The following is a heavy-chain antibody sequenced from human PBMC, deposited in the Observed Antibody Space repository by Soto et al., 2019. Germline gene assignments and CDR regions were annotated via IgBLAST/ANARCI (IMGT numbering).Heavy chain of an antibody. D-gene: IGHD3-10*01. CDR2: INHSGST. V-gene: IGHV4-34*01. J-gene: IGHJ5*02. Sequence: SETLSLTCAVYGGSFSGYYWSWIRQPPGKGLEWIGEINHSGSTNYNPSLKSRVTISVDTSKNQFSLKLSSVTAADTAVYYCASLAYYGSESYLMGNWFDPWGQGTLVTVSS. CDR3: ASLAYYGSESYLMGNWFDP. CDR1: GGSFSGYY.